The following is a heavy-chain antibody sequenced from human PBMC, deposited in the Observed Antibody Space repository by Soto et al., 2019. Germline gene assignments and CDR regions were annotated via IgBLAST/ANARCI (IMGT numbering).Heavy chain of an antibody. V-gene: IGHV4-34*01. J-gene: IGHJ4*02. D-gene: IGHD2-8*02. CDR2: INHSGST. CDR1: GGSFSGYY. Sequence: SETLSLTCAVYGGSFSGYYWTWIRQPPVTGLEWIGEINHSGSTNYNPSLKSRVTISVDTSMNQFSLKLTSVTAADTAVYYCARDKITGLFDYWGQGTLVT. CDR3: ARDKITGLFDY.